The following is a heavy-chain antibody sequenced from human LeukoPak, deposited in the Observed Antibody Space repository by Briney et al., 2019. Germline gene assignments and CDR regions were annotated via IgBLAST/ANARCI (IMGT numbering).Heavy chain of an antibody. CDR2: IKSNSDGGTI. Sequence: GGSLRLSCAASGFTFSNAWMTWVRQAPGKGLEWLGRIKSNSDGGTIDYAAPVKGRFTISRDDSRNTLYLQMNSLKTEDTAVYYCTTRRQDGCWGQGTLVTVS. V-gene: IGHV3-15*01. CDR1: GFTFSNAW. J-gene: IGHJ4*02. CDR3: TTRRQDGC. D-gene: IGHD6-25*01.